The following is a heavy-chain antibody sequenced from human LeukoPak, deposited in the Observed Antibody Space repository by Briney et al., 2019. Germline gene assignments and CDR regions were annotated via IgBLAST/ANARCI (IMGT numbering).Heavy chain of an antibody. CDR1: AGTFSRYA. Sequence: ASVKVSCRTSAGTFSRYAISWVRQAPGQGLEWMGRITPMSATPSQTQWIQGRVTITADISTNTVYLDLSSLRSEDTALYFCAGDPPGTPVGFDIWGQGTMVTVSS. V-gene: IGHV1-69*06. CDR2: ITPMSATP. D-gene: IGHD3-10*01. J-gene: IGHJ3*02. CDR3: AGDPPGTPVGFDI.